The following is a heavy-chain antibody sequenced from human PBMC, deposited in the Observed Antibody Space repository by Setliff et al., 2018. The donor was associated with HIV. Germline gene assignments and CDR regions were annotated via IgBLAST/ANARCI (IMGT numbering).Heavy chain of an antibody. CDR2: INHSGST. CDR1: GGSLSGCH. Sequence: PSETLSLTCAVYGGSLSGCHWSWIRQSPGKGLEWIGEINHSGSTNYNPSLKSRVIISIDTSKKQFSLKLTSVTAADTATYYCAAPRGMSTILVYWGQGSLVTVS. J-gene: IGHJ4*02. CDR3: AAPRGMSTILVY. V-gene: IGHV4-34*01. D-gene: IGHD3-9*01.